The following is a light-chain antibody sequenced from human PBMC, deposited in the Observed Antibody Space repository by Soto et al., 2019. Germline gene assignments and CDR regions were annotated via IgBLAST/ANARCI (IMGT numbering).Light chain of an antibody. Sequence: QSALTQPASVSGSPGQSITISCTGSSSDIGGYNYVSWYQQYPGKAPKLMIYDVSNRPSGVSNRFSGSKSGNTASLTISGLQAEDEADYYCKSYASATTVVFGTGTKVTVL. CDR2: DVS. CDR3: KSYASATTVV. J-gene: IGLJ1*01. CDR1: SSDIGGYNY. V-gene: IGLV2-14*01.